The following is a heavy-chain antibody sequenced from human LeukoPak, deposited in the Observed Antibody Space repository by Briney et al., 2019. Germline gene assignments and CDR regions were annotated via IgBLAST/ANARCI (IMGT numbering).Heavy chain of an antibody. V-gene: IGHV4-38-2*02. Sequence: SETLSLTCTVCGYSISSGDDWGCIRQPPGKGLEWIGSIYHSRSTYYNPSLKSRVTISLDTSKNQFSLNLSSVTAADTAVYYCACELRPRHPSAHPALDYWGQGTLVTVSS. CDR3: ACELRPRHPSAHPALDY. D-gene: IGHD3-16*01. J-gene: IGHJ4*02. CDR2: IYHSRST. CDR1: GYSISSGDD.